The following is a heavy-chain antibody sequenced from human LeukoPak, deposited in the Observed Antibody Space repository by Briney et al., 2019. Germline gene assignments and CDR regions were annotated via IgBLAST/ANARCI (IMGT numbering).Heavy chain of an antibody. Sequence: GASVKVSCKASGYTFTGYLMHWVRQAPGQGLEWMGWIDPNSGGTNYAQKLQGRVTMTRDTSINTAFMELSRLRSDDSAVYYCARGQGIQLWSHWGQGTLVTVSS. V-gene: IGHV1-2*02. J-gene: IGHJ4*02. D-gene: IGHD5-18*01. CDR3: ARGQGIQLWSH. CDR1: GYTFTGYL. CDR2: IDPNSGGT.